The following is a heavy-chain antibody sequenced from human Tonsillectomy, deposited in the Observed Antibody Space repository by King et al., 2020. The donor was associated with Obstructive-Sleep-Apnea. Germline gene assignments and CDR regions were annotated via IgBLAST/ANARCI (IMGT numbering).Heavy chain of an antibody. V-gene: IGHV3-21*01. Sequence: VQLVESGGGLVKPGGSLRLSCTASGFTFTSYCMNWVRQAPGKGLEWVASISSSSSYIYYADSVKCRFTISRDNAKNSLYLQMNSLRAEDTVVYSCARGLGPVPLYDYWGQGTLVTVSS. D-gene: IGHD2-2*01. CDR1: GFTFTSYC. CDR2: ISSSSSYI. CDR3: ARGLGPVPLYDY. J-gene: IGHJ4*02.